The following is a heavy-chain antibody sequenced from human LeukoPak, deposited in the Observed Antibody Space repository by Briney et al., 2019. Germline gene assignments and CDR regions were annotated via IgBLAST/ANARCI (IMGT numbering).Heavy chain of an antibody. CDR3: ASNWNSFEVDY. D-gene: IGHD1-1*01. V-gene: IGHV4-34*01. CDR1: GGSFSGYY. J-gene: IGHJ4*02. Sequence: SETLSLTCAVYGGSFSGYYWSWIRQPPGKGLEWIGEINHSGSTNYNPSLKSRVTISVDTSKNQFSLKLSSVTAADTAVYYCASNWNSFEVDYWGQGTLVTVSS. CDR2: INHSGST.